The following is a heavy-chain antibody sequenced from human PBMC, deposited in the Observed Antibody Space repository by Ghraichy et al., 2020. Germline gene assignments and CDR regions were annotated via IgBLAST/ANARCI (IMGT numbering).Heavy chain of an antibody. V-gene: IGHV1-46*01. D-gene: IGHD6-25*01. J-gene: IGHJ4*02. CDR1: GYMFTIYC. CDR3: ARDHAPMKYSSAAF. CDR2: INPSGGST. Sequence: SVKVSCKASGYMFTIYCMHWVRQAPGQGLEWMGMINPSGGSTNYAQKFQGRVTMTRDTSTSTVYMELSGLRSEDTAVYYCARDHAPMKYSSAAFWGQGTLVTVSS.